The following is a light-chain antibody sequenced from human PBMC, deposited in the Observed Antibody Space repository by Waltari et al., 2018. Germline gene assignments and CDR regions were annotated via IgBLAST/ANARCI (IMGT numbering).Light chain of an antibody. V-gene: IGKV1-5*03. CDR1: QSISNW. J-gene: IGKJ2*01. CDR2: KAS. CDR3: QQYNTYSS. Sequence: DIQMTQSPSSLSASVGDSVTITCRASQSISNWLAWYQQKPGKAPILLIYKASILKSGVPSRFSGSGSGTQFTLTISSLQPGDFATYYCQQYNTYSSFGQVTKLEIK.